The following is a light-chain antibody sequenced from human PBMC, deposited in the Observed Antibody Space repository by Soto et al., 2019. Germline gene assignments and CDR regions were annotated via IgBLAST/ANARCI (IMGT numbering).Light chain of an antibody. J-gene: IGKJ1*01. V-gene: IGKV3-15*01. Sequence: IVMTQSTAPLPESPGGRPTLSCMASQSISDTLAWYQQKPGQAPRLLIYGASTRATGIPARFSGSGSGTEFTLTISRLEPEDFAVYYCQQYGSSPTTFGQGTKVEIK. CDR2: GAS. CDR3: QQYGSSPTT. CDR1: QSISDT.